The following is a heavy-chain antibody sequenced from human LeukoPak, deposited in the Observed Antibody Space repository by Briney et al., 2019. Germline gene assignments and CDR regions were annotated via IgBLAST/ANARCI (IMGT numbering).Heavy chain of an antibody. CDR3: AGAVAGPVYYYYMDV. CDR2: IYYSGST. V-gene: IGHV4-61*01. CDR1: GGSISSGSYY. D-gene: IGHD6-19*01. Sequence: PSETLSLTCTVSGGSISSGSYYWSWIRQPPGKGLEWIGYIYYSGSTNYNPSLKSRVTISVDTSKNQFSLKLSSVTAADTAVYYCAGAVAGPVYYYYMDVWGKGTTVTISS. J-gene: IGHJ6*03.